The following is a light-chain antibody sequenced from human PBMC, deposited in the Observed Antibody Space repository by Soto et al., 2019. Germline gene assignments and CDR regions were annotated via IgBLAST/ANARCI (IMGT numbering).Light chain of an antibody. CDR3: QQYVSSVT. CDR2: GVS. CDR1: QSVDSSF. V-gene: IGKV3-20*01. J-gene: IGKJ1*01. Sequence: EIVLTQSPGSLSLSPGERATLSCRASQSVDSSFFAWYQKKPGQAPRLLIYGVSKSATGIQDRFSGSGSETDFTLTISRLEPEDFAVYYCQQYVSSVTFGQGTKAEIK.